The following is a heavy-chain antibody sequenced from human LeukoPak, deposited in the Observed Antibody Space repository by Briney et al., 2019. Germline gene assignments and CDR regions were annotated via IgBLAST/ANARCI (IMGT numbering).Heavy chain of an antibody. J-gene: IGHJ4*02. CDR3: ARAPYSSSWYDFDY. CDR1: GFTFSSYW. CDR2: IKQDGSEK. D-gene: IGHD6-13*01. V-gene: IGHV3-7*04. Sequence: PGGSLRLSCAASGFTFSSYWMSWVRQAPGKGLEWVANIKQDGSEKYYVDSVKGRFTISRDNAKNSLYLQMNSLRAEDTAVYYCARAPYSSSWYDFDYWGQGTLVNV.